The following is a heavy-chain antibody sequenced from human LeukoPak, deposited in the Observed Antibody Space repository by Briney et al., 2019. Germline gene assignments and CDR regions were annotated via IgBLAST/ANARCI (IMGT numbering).Heavy chain of an antibody. CDR3: TRDRRDGYNYVDY. Sequence: SETLSLTCTVSGGSISPYYWSWIRQPPGKGLEWIAYISYSGSTGCNPSLKSRVTISVDTSKNQFSLKLNSVTAADTAVYYCTRDRRDGYNYVDYWGQGTLVTVSS. D-gene: IGHD5-24*01. V-gene: IGHV4-59*01. CDR1: GGSISPYY. CDR2: ISYSGST. J-gene: IGHJ4*02.